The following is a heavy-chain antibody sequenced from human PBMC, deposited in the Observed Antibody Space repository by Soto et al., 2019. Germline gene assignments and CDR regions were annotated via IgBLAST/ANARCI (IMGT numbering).Heavy chain of an antibody. V-gene: IGHV1-18*04. CDR2: ISAHNGNT. CDR1: GDTFSSFD. Sequence: QVLLVQSGPEVKRPGASVKVSCKASGDTFSSFDISWVRQAPGQGPAWMGCISAHNGNTNFAQKFQGRVSCTTDTSGTTANRALRALRAADTGVYIRTTFNFTESRGNSHFHMDVWGTGPTVPFSS. CDR3: TTFNFTESRGNSHFHMDV. J-gene: IGHJ6*03. D-gene: IGHD2-2*01.